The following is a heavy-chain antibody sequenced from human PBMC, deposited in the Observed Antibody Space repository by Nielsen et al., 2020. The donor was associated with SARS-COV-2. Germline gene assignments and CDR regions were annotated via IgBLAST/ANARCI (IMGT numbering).Heavy chain of an antibody. Sequence: ETLSLTCAASGFTFSSYSMNWVRQAPGKGLEWVSSISSSSSYIYYADSVKGRFTISRDNAKNSLYLQMNSLRAEDTAVYYCARGGGIVATTNPQDYWGQGTLVTVSS. CDR2: ISSSSSYI. CDR1: GFTFSSYS. V-gene: IGHV3-21*01. J-gene: IGHJ4*02. CDR3: ARGGGIVATTNPQDY. D-gene: IGHD5-12*01.